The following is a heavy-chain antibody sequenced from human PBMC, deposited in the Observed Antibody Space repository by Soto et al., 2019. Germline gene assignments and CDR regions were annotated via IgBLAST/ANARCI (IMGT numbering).Heavy chain of an antibody. CDR3: ATHSATTVVTPTSWFDP. D-gene: IGHD4-17*01. CDR2: IIPIFGTA. V-gene: IGHV1-69*01. J-gene: IGHJ5*02. Sequence: PGQGLEWMGGIIPIFGTANYAQKFQGRVTITADESTSTAYMELSSLRSEDTAVYYCATHSATTVVTPTSWFDPWGQGTLVTVSS.